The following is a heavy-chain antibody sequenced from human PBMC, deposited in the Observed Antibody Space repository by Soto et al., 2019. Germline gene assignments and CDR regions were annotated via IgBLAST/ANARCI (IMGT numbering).Heavy chain of an antibody. CDR3: ARARDRDYDFWSGSSAPPYYYMEV. Sequence: PSETLSLTCTVSGGSISSYYWSWIRQPPGKGLEWIGYIYYSGSTNYNPSLKSRVTISVDTSKNQFSLKLSSVTAADTAVYYCARARDRDYDFWSGSSAPPYYYMEVWGKGTTVTVSS. CDR1: GGSISSYY. J-gene: IGHJ6*03. CDR2: IYYSGST. D-gene: IGHD3-3*01. V-gene: IGHV4-59*08.